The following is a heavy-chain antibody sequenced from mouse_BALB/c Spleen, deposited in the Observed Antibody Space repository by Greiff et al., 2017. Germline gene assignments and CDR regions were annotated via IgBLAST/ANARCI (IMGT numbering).Heavy chain of an antibody. Sequence: EVQLQQSGPGLVKPSQSLSLTCSVTGYSITSGYYWNWIRQFPGNKLEWMGYISYDGSNNYNPSLKNRISITRDTSKNQFFLKLNSVTTEDTATYYCARRDYGSRIDYWGQGTTLTVSS. CDR2: ISYDGSN. CDR3: ARRDYGSRIDY. CDR1: GYSITSGYY. D-gene: IGHD1-1*01. J-gene: IGHJ2*01. V-gene: IGHV3-6*02.